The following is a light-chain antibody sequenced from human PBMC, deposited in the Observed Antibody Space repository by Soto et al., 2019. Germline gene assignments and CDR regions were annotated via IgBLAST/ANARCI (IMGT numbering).Light chain of an antibody. Sequence: QSVLTQPPSVSAAPGQKVTISCSGSSSNIGNNYVFWYQQLPRTAPKLLIYDNDKRPSGIPDRFSGSKSGTSATLGITGLQTGDGADYYCATWDRSLSVGVVGGGTKLTVL. CDR1: SSNIGNNY. CDR2: DND. J-gene: IGLJ2*01. V-gene: IGLV1-51*01. CDR3: ATWDRSLSVGV.